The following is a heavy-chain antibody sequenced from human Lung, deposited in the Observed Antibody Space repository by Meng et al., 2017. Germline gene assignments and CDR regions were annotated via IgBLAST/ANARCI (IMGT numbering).Heavy chain of an antibody. D-gene: IGHD2-15*01. CDR1: GFTFSNDG. J-gene: IGHJ4*02. V-gene: IGHV3-23*01. Sequence: QVLESGGGSVQPGESLRHSCRTSGFTFSNDGMSWVRQAPGKGLEWVATISNNGDTHYADSMMGRFIISRDDSKNTLYLQVSSLRAEDTAVYYCARDCCSEIGPIDYWGQGTLVTVSS. CDR3: ARDCCSEIGPIDY. CDR2: ISNNGDT.